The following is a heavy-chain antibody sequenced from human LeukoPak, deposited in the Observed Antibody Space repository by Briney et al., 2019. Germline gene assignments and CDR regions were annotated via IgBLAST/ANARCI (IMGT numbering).Heavy chain of an antibody. V-gene: IGHV4-34*01. D-gene: IGHD5-18*01. CDR2: INHSGST. Sequence: SETLSLTCAVYGGSFSGYYWSWVRQPPGKGLEWIGEINHSGSTNYNASLKSRVTISVDTSKNQFSLRLSSVTAADTAVYYCAPRGDIEHSYGYGKWFDPWGQGTRVTVSS. J-gene: IGHJ5*02. CDR3: APRGDIEHSYGYGKWFDP. CDR1: GGSFSGYY.